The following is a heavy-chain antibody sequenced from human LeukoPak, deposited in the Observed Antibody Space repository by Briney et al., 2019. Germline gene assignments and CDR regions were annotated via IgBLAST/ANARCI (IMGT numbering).Heavy chain of an antibody. CDR3: ARAVAGTGWAFDI. CDR1: GGSISSYY. V-gene: IGHV4-59*01. Sequence: PSETLSLTCTVSGGSISSYYWSWIRQPPGKGLEWIGYMYYSGSTNYNPSLKSRVTISVDMSKNQFSLKLSSVTAADTAVYYCARAVAGTGWAFDIWGQGTMVTVSS. J-gene: IGHJ3*02. CDR2: MYYSGST. D-gene: IGHD6-19*01.